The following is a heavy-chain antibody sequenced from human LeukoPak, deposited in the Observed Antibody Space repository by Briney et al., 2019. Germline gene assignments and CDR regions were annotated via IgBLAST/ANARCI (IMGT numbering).Heavy chain of an antibody. V-gene: IGHV3-64*01. CDR1: GFTFSGYE. J-gene: IGHJ6*04. Sequence: GGSLRLSCAASGFTFSGYEMHWVRQAPGKGLEYVSAISSNGDSTYYANFVKGRFIISRDNSKNTLYPQMGSLRPEDMAVYYCARDRPGDVWGEGTTVTVSS. CDR3: ARDRPGDV. CDR2: ISSNGDST.